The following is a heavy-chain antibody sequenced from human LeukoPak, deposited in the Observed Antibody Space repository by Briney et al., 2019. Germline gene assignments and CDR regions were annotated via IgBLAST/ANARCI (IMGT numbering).Heavy chain of an antibody. J-gene: IGHJ4*02. D-gene: IGHD1-26*01. CDR3: AKDWGQGGSYSFDY. CDR1: GFTFSSYS. V-gene: IGHV3-21*04. Sequence: GGSLRLSCAASGFTFSSYSMNWVRQAPGKGLEWVSSISSSSSYIYYADSVKGRFTISRDNSKNTLYLQMNSLRAEDTAVYYCAKDWGQGGSYSFDYWGQGTLVTVSS. CDR2: ISSSSSYI.